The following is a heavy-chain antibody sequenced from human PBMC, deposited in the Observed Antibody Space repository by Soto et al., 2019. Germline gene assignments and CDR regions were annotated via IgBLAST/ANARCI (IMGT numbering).Heavy chain of an antibody. Sequence: PSETLSLTCAVYGGSFSGYYWSWIRQPPGKGLEWIGEINHSGSTNYNPSLKSRVTISVDTSKNQFSLKLSSVTAADTAVYYCARDLDFYYCGMDVWGQGTTVTVSS. CDR2: INHSGST. CDR3: ARDLDFYYCGMDV. J-gene: IGHJ6*02. V-gene: IGHV4-34*01. CDR1: GGSFSGYY. D-gene: IGHD1-1*01.